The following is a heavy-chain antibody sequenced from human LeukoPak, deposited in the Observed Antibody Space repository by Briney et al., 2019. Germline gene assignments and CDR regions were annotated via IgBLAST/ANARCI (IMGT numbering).Heavy chain of an antibody. CDR3: AKGIVTATEDY. CDR2: INSDGSIT. Sequence: GGSLRLSCAASGFTFSSYWMHWVRQAPGKGLMWVSRINSDGSITNYADSVKGRFTISRDNSKNTLYLQMNSLRAEDTAVYYCAKGIVTATEDYWGQGTLVTVSS. D-gene: IGHD2/OR15-2a*01. V-gene: IGHV3-74*01. CDR1: GFTFSSYW. J-gene: IGHJ4*02.